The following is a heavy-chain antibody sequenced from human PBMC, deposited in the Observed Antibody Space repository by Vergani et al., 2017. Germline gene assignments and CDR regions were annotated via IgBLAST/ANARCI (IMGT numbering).Heavy chain of an antibody. CDR2: IYYSGST. J-gene: IGHJ5*02. CDR3: ARHSTVEWLVKLGWIDP. CDR1: GASIRSSNYY. V-gene: IGHV4-39*01. D-gene: IGHD6-19*01. Sequence: QLQLQESGPGLVKPSAPLSLPCSVSGASIRSSNYYLGWIRQPPGKGLEWSASIYYSGSTYYTPSLKSRVTISVDTSKNQFSLKLSSVTAADTAVYFCARHSTVEWLVKLGWIDPWGQGILVTVSS.